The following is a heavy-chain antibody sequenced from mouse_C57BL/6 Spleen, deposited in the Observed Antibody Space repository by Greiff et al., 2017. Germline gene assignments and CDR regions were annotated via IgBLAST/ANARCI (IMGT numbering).Heavy chain of an antibody. CDR1: GSNIKDDY. CDR2: IDPENGDT. D-gene: IGHD2-4*01. CDR3: TTQGYDYPSDAVDY. V-gene: IGHV14-4*01. J-gene: IGHJ4*01. Sequence: VQLKQSGAELVRPGASVKLSCTASGSNIKDDYMQWVKQRPEQGLEWIGWIDPENGDTEYASKFQGKATITADAASNTAYMQLSSLTSEDTDVYYCTTQGYDYPSDAVDYWGQGTSGTVSS.